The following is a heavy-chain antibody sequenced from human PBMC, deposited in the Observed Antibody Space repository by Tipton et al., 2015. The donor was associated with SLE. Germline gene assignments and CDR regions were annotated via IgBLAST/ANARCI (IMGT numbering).Heavy chain of an antibody. J-gene: IGHJ6*02. CDR1: GGSISSYY. V-gene: IGHV4-59*01. CDR3: AATFTAARGMDV. Sequence: TLSLTCTVSGGSISSYYWSWIRQPPGKGLEWIGYIYYSGSTNYNPSLKSRVTISVDTSKNQFSLKLSSVTAADTAVYYCAATFTAARGMDVWDQGTTVTVSS. D-gene: IGHD3-16*01. CDR2: IYYSGST.